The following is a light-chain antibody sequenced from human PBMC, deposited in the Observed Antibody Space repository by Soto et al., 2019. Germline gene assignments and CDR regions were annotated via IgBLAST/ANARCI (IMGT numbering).Light chain of an antibody. CDR1: QMFLSSNGYNH. Sequence: IARTHSPLALAITPVGPTYSSCRSTQMFLSSNGYNHVDWYLQKPGQSTQLLIYLGSNRASGVHDRFSGSGSGTDFTLSITRVEAEDVGVYHCMKALQAHPKVGHGHEVDLK. CDR2: LGS. CDR3: MKALQAHPK. V-gene: IGKV2-28*01. J-gene: IGKJ1*01.